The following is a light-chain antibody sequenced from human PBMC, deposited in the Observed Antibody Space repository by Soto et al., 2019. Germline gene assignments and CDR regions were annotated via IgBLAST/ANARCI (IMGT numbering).Light chain of an antibody. CDR3: QRYRT. J-gene: IGKJ1*01. CDR1: QSVTRD. CDR2: GAS. V-gene: IGKV3-15*01. Sequence: EILVTQSPATLSVSPGERVTLSCRASQSVTRDLAWYQQKPGQAPRLLIYGASTRSTGIPARFSGSGSGTEFTLTINSLQSEDFAICHGQRYRTFGQGTRVE.